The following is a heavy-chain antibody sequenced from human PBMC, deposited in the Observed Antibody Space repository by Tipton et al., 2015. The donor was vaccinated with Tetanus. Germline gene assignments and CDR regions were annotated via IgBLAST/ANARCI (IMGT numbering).Heavy chain of an antibody. CDR1: GGSISDKKYY. Sequence: TLSLTCNVSGGSISDKKYYWGWIRQPPGKGLEWIASIYFKGDTYYSPSLKSRVTIDVDTSQNLFSLTLTSVTAADTAIYYCARHLYGYWFDPWGQGAQVTVSS. D-gene: IGHD3-10*01. CDR2: IYFKGDT. J-gene: IGHJ5*02. CDR3: ARHLYGYWFDP. V-gene: IGHV4-39*02.